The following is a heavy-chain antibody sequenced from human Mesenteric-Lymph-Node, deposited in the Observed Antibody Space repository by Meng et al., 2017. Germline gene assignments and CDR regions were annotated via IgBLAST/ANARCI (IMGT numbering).Heavy chain of an antibody. CDR1: GFTFSSYA. Sequence: GESLKISCAASGFTFSSYAMHWVRQAPGKGLEWVAVISYDGSNKYYADSVKGRFTISRDNSRNTLYLQMNSPRAEDTAVYYCARDLLGVIMVRGVIAKYYYGMDVWGQGTTVTVSS. V-gene: IGHV3-30*04. J-gene: IGHJ6*02. D-gene: IGHD3-10*01. CDR3: ARDLLGVIMVRGVIAKYYYGMDV. CDR2: ISYDGSNK.